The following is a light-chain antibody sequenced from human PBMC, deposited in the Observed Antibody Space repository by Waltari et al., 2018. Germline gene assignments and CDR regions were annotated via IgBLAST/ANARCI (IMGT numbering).Light chain of an antibody. CDR2: GAS. CDR3: QQYARSPRT. CDR1: QIVNSTY. J-gene: IGKJ1*01. V-gene: IGKV3-20*01. Sequence: EIVLTQSPGTLSLSPGERATLSCRASQIVNSTYLGWYQQKVGQAPRLLMSGASSRATGIPDRFSGSGSGSDFTLTISRLEPEDFAVYYCQQYARSPRTFGQGTKVEIK.